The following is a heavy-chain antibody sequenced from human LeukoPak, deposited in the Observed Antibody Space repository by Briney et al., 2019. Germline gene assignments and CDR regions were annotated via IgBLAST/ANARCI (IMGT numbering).Heavy chain of an antibody. J-gene: IGHJ4*02. CDR2: INHSGST. CDR1: GGSFSGYY. CDR3: ARSGIAAVH. D-gene: IGHD6-13*01. V-gene: IGHV4-34*01. Sequence: SGTLSLTCAVYGGSFSGYYWSWIRQPPGKGLEWIGEINHSGSTNYNPSLKSRVTISVDTSKNQFSLKLSSVTAADTAVYYCARSGIAAVHWGQGTLVTVSS.